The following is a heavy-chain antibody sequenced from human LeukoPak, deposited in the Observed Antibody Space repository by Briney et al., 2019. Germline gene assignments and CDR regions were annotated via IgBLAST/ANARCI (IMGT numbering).Heavy chain of an antibody. CDR2: ISYDGSNK. V-gene: IGHV3-30-3*01. Sequence: GRSLRLSCAASGFTFSSYAMHWVRQAPGKGLEWVAVISYDGSNKYYADSVEGRFTISRDNSKNTLYLQMNSLRAEDTAVCYCARVHPPYGSGSYYYYYYGMDVWGQGTTVTVSS. J-gene: IGHJ6*02. CDR1: GFTFSSYA. D-gene: IGHD3-10*01. CDR3: ARVHPPYGSGSYYYYYYGMDV.